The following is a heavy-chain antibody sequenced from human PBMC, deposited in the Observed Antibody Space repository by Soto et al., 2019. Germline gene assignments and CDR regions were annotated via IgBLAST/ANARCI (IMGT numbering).Heavy chain of an antibody. D-gene: IGHD5-18*01. CDR2: IYYSGST. CDR3: AREGRGYSYGFHYYYYGMDV. J-gene: IGHJ6*01. CDR1: GGSISSYY. Sequence: QVQLQESGPGLVKPSETLSLTCTVSGGSISSYYWSWIRQPPGKGLEWIGYIYYSGSTNYNPSLKSRVTISVDTSKNQFSLKLSSVTAADTAVYYCAREGRGYSYGFHYYYYGMDVW. V-gene: IGHV4-59*01.